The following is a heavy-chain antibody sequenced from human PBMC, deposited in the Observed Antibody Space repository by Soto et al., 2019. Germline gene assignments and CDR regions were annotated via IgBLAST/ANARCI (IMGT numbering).Heavy chain of an antibody. Sequence: GASVKVSCKTSGDTFTGHYIHCVRQAPQQGPEWMGEIGPESGATRYAQKFRGRVTMTMDTSITTVYMELKNLRPDDTAVYYCGRGRSGQIVIFYWGQGTPVTVSS. D-gene: IGHD3-3*02. CDR3: GRGRSGQIVIFY. CDR2: IGPESGAT. CDR1: GDTFTGHY. J-gene: IGHJ4*02. V-gene: IGHV1-2*02.